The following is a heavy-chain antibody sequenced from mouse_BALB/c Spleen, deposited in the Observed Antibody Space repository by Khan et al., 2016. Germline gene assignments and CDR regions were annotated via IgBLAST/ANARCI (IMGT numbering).Heavy chain of an antibody. D-gene: IGHD1-3*01. V-gene: IGHV9-3-1*01. CDR2: INTYTGEP. CDR3: SRSEYNYDFDD. CDR1: GYTFTNYG. J-gene: IGHJ2*01. Sequence: QIQLVQSGPELKKPGETVKISCKASGYTFTNYGMNWVKQAPGKGLKWMGWINTYTGEPTYTDDFKGRFAFSLATSASTAYFEIINLKNEDTATYFYSRSEYNYDFDDWGQGTTHTVSS.